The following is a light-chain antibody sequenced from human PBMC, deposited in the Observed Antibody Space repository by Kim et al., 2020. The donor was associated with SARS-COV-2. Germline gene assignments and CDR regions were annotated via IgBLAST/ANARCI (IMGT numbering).Light chain of an antibody. CDR1: SASIASNY. CDR2: EDN. V-gene: IGLV6-57*03. CDR3: QSYDSSNQEV. Sequence: TVTSSCTRSSASIASNYGQWYQQRPGSAPTTVIYEDNQRPSGVPDRFSGSIDSSSNSASLTISGLKTEDAADSYCQSYDSSNQEVFGTGTKVTVL. J-gene: IGLJ1*01.